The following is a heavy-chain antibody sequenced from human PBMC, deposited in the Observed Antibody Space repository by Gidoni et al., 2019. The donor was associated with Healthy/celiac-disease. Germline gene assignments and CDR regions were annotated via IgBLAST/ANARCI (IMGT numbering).Heavy chain of an antibody. CDR3: ARETRELLDPYYYYYGMDV. Sequence: QLQLQESGPGLVKPSETLSLTCTVSGGSISSSSYYWGWIRQPPGKGLEWIGSIYYSGSTYYNPSLKSRVTISVDTSKNQFSLKLSSVTAADTAVYYCARETRELLDPYYYYYGMDVWGQGTTVTVSS. CDR1: GGSISSSSYY. CDR2: IYYSGST. J-gene: IGHJ6*02. D-gene: IGHD1-26*01. V-gene: IGHV4-39*07.